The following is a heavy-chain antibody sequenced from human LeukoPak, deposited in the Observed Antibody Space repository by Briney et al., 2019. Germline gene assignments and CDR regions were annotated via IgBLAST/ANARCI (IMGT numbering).Heavy chain of an antibody. J-gene: IGHJ4*02. Sequence: GESLKISCKGSGYSFTSYWIGWVRQMPGKGLEWVSAISGSGGSTYYADSVKGRFTISRDNSKNTLYLQMNSLRAEDTAVYYCAKGRWSGYSEPFDYWGQGTLVTVSS. CDR3: AKGRWSGYSEPFDY. CDR1: GYSFTSYW. V-gene: IGHV3-23*01. CDR2: ISGSGGST. D-gene: IGHD3-3*01.